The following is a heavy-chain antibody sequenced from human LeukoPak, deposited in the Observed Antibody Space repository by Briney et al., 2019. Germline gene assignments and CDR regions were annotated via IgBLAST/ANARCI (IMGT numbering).Heavy chain of an antibody. J-gene: IGHJ4*02. CDR1: GGSISSYY. D-gene: IGHD7-27*01. Sequence: PSETLSLTCTVSGGSISSYYWSWIQQPPGKGLEWIGYIYYSGSTNYNPSLKSRVTISVDTSKNQFSLKLSSVTAADTAVYYCATGTGDPYYFDYWGQGTLVTVSS. V-gene: IGHV4-59*08. CDR2: IYYSGST. CDR3: ATGTGDPYYFDY.